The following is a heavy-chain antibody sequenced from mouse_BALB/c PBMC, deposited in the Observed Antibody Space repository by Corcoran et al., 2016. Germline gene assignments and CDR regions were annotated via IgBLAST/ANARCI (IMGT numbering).Heavy chain of an antibody. D-gene: IGHD2-3*01. CDR2: INTYTGEP. J-gene: IGHJ4*01. V-gene: IGHV9-1*02. CDR1: GYTFTNYG. CDR3: ARWLLRSYAMDS. Sequence: QIQLVQSGPELKKPGETVKISCKASGYTFTNYGMNWVKQAPGKGLKWMGWINTYTGEPTYADDFKGRFAFSLETSASTAYLQINNLKKEDMATYFWARWLLRSYAMDSWCQGNSVTVSS.